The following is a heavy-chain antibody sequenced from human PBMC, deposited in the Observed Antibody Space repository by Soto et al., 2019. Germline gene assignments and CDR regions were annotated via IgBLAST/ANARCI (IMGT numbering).Heavy chain of an antibody. J-gene: IGHJ4*02. D-gene: IGHD3-16*01. Sequence: QVHLQELSPGLVKASQTLSLTCTVSGGSISGGGGYYWSWIRQHPGKGLGWIGYIYYSGSTYYNPSLKNRANISVDTSENQFSPQLSSVTAADTAVYYCARRASPGGNPFYLDYRGQATLLAVSS. CDR2: IYYSGST. CDR1: GGSISGGGGYY. CDR3: ARRASPGGNPFYLDY. V-gene: IGHV4-31*03.